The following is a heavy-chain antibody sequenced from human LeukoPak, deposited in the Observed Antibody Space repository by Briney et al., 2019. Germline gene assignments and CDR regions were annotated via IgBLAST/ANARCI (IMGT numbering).Heavy chain of an antibody. D-gene: IGHD6-6*01. V-gene: IGHV1-2*02. CDR2: INPNSGGT. Sequence: ASVKVSCKASGYTFTGYYMHWVRQAPGQGLEWMGWINPNSGGTNYAQKFQGRVTMTRDTSISTAYMELSRLRSDDTAVYYCARVGIAARYYYYYYMDVWGKGTTVTVSS. CDR1: GYTFTGYY. J-gene: IGHJ6*03. CDR3: ARVGIAARYYYYYYMDV.